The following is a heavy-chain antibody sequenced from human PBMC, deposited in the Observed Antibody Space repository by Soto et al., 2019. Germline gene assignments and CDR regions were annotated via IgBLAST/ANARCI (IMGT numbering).Heavy chain of an antibody. D-gene: IGHD3-3*01. J-gene: IGHJ6*02. V-gene: IGHV3-49*04. Sequence: LXLACSFSAFTSGDYVLTWVRQAPVKGLEWVGFTTSPAYGGTTEYAASVKGRFIISRDDSKSVAYLQMNSLQTEDTAIYYCSRDGDYYGLDVWGRGTTVTVSS. CDR2: TTSPAYGGTT. CDR1: AFTSGDYV. CDR3: SRDGDYYGLDV.